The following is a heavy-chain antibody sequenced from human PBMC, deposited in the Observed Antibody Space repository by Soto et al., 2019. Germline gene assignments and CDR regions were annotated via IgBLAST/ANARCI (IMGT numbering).Heavy chain of an antibody. CDR2: FDPEDGET. J-gene: IGHJ4*02. Sequence: GASEKVSCKVSGYTLTELSMHWVRHAPGKGPEWMGGFDPEDGETIYAQKFQGRVTMTENTSTATAYMQLNSLTSKDTAAYYCATVLRGVIINSLPSFDYWGQGTLVTVSS. CDR3: ATVLRGVIINSLPSFDY. D-gene: IGHD3-10*01. V-gene: IGHV1-24*01. CDR1: GYTLTELS.